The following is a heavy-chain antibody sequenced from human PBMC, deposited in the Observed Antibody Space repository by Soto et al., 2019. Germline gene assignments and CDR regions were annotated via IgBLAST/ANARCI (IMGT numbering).Heavy chain of an antibody. CDR3: ARVRSSYYDGSGPWYYYYGMDV. Sequence: PSETLSLTCTVSGGSISSYYWSWIRQPPGKGLEWIGYIYYSGSTNYNPSLKSRVTISVDTSKNQFSLKLSSVTAADTAVYYCARVRSSYYDGSGPWYYYYGMDVWGQGTTVTVSS. V-gene: IGHV4-59*01. CDR2: IYYSGST. J-gene: IGHJ6*02. D-gene: IGHD3-22*01. CDR1: GGSISSYY.